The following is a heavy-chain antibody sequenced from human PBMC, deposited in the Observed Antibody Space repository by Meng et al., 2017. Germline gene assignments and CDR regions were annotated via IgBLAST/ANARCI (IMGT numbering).Heavy chain of an antibody. CDR3: ARGQGGGSSEIDY. J-gene: IGHJ4*02. V-gene: IGHV3-11*01. Sequence: GESLKISCAASGFTFSDYYMSWIRQAPGKGLEWVSYISSSGSTIYYADSVKGRFTISRDNAKNSLYLQMNSLRAEDTAVYYCARGQGGGSSEIDYWGQGTLVTVSS. CDR2: ISSSGSTI. CDR1: GFTFSDYY. D-gene: IGHD6-6*01.